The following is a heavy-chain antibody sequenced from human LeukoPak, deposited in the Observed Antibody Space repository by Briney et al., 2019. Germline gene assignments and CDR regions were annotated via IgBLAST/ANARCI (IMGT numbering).Heavy chain of an antibody. CDR2: IQQDGSEK. Sequence: GGSLRLSCAASGFTFSSYWMSWVRQAPGKGLEWVANIQQDGSEKYYVDSVKGRFTISRDNSKNTLYLQMNSLRTEDTAVYYCARVTEEGAFDIWGQGTMVIVFS. CDR3: ARVTEEGAFDI. J-gene: IGHJ3*02. D-gene: IGHD4-11*01. V-gene: IGHV3-7*01. CDR1: GFTFSSYW.